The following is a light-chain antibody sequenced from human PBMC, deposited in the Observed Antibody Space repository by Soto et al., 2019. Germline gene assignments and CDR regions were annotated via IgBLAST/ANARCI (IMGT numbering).Light chain of an antibody. J-gene: IGKJ1*01. CDR3: QQYYSSPPT. CDR1: QDISRY. V-gene: IGKV1-8*01. CDR2: AAS. Sequence: AIRMTQSTSSFSASTGDRVTITCRASQDISRYLAWYQQTPGKAPKLLIYAASTLQSGVSSRFSGSGSGTDFTLTISSLQSEDFATYYCQQYYSSPPTFGQGTQVDIK.